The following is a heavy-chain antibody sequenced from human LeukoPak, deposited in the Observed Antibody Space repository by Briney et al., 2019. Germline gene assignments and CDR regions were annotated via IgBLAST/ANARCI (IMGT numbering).Heavy chain of an antibody. CDR1: KFNFNSYG. D-gene: IGHD4-23*01. Sequence: GGSLRLSCTTSKFNFNSYGMTWVRQAPGKGLEWVSSISGSGGSTQYAASVQGRFTISRDNSKNTLYLQMNSLRAEDTAVYYCAKDPNGDYVGTFDIWGQGTMVTVSS. CDR2: ISGSGGST. J-gene: IGHJ3*02. CDR3: AKDPNGDYVGTFDI. V-gene: IGHV3-23*01.